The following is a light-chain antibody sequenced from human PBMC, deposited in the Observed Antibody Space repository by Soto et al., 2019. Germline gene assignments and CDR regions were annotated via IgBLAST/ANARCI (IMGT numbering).Light chain of an antibody. Sequence: QSVRTQPPSASESPGQSVTISCTGTSSDVGGYNYVSWYQQHPGKAPKLMIYEDSTRPSGVPDRFSGSKSGNTASLTVSGLQAEDEADYYCSSYAGSNNNYVFGTGTKVTVL. CDR2: EDS. V-gene: IGLV2-8*01. CDR1: SSDVGGYNY. J-gene: IGLJ1*01. CDR3: SSYAGSNNNYV.